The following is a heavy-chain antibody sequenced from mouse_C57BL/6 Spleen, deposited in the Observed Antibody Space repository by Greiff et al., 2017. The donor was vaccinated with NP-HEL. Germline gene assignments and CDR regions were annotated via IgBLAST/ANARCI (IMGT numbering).Heavy chain of an antibody. CDR3: ARYYYYGYFDV. D-gene: IGHD1-1*01. Sequence: DVMLVESGGGLVQPGGSLSLSCAASGFTFTDYYMSWVRQPPGKALEWLGFIRNKANGYTTEYSASVKGRFTISRDNSQSILYLQMNALRAEDSATYYCARYYYYGYFDVWGTGTTVTVSS. CDR1: GFTFTDYY. CDR2: IRNKANGYTT. V-gene: IGHV7-3*01. J-gene: IGHJ1*03.